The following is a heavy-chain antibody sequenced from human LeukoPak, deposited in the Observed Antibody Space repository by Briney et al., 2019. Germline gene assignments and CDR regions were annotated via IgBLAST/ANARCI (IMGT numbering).Heavy chain of an antibody. CDR1: GFTFRSYA. D-gene: IGHD2-15*01. V-gene: IGHV3-23*01. CDR3: VSVVIYFDY. Sequence: GGSLRLSCAASGFTFRSYAMSWVRQAPGKGLEWVSGISGSGGSTYYADPVKGRFTISRDNSKNTLYLQINSLGAEDTAIYYCVSVVIYFDYWGQGTLVTVSS. CDR2: ISGSGGST. J-gene: IGHJ4*02.